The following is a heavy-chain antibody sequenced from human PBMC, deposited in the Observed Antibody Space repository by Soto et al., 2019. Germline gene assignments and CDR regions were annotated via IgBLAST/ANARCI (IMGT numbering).Heavy chain of an antibody. D-gene: IGHD2-2*01. CDR2: FSGSGGST. CDR1: GFTFSSYA. Sequence: EVQLLESGGDLVQPGGSLRVSCAASGFTFSSYAMSWVRQAPGKGLEWVSAFSGSGGSTYYADSVRGRFTISRDNSKSTLYLQMNHLRAEDTAIYYCAKYSRVVPSALNWYFDLWGRGTLVTVSS. CDR3: AKYSRVVPSALNWYFDL. V-gene: IGHV3-23*01. J-gene: IGHJ2*01.